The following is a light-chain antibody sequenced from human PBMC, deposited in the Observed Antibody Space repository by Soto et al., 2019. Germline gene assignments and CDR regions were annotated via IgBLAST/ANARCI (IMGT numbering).Light chain of an antibody. Sequence: IVMAHAPATLSVSRGEVATLSFRPCHGVSTNLAWYQQKPGQSPRLLIYGVSTRATGIPARFSGTGSGTEFTLTISGLQSEDFAVYYCQEYGSSPWTFGQGTKVDIK. CDR2: GVS. V-gene: IGKV3-15*01. CDR1: HGVSTN. J-gene: IGKJ1*01. CDR3: QEYGSSPWT.